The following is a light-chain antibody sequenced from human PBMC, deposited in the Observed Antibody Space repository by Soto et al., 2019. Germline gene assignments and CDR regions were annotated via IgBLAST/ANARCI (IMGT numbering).Light chain of an antibody. CDR3: QQSHSIPWT. CDR1: LTISSY. CDR2: AAS. J-gene: IGKJ1*01. Sequence: DIQMTQSPSSPSASVGDRVAITCRASLTISSYLNWYQQKSGKAPKLLISAASSLESGVPPRFSGSGSGTDFTLTITSLQPEDFATYYCQQSHSIPWTFGQGTKVDI. V-gene: IGKV1-39*01.